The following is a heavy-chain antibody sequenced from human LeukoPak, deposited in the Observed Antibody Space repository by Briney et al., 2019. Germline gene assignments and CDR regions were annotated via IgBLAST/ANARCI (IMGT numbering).Heavy chain of an antibody. CDR1: GYTFTGYY. Sequence: ASVKVSCKASGYTFTGYYMHWVRQAPGQGLEWMGRIIPILGIANYAQKFQGRVTITADKSTSTAYMELSSLRSEDTAVYYCARDAQDCSGGSCYSAYNWFDPWGQGTLVTVSS. CDR2: IIPILGIA. D-gene: IGHD2-15*01. V-gene: IGHV1-69*04. CDR3: ARDAQDCSGGSCYSAYNWFDP. J-gene: IGHJ5*02.